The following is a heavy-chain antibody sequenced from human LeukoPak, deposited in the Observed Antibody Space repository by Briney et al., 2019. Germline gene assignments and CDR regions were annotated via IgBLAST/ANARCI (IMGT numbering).Heavy chain of an antibody. CDR2: IYGGNNA. CDR1: GFTFSSYA. D-gene: IGHD2-8*02. J-gene: IGHJ4*02. CDR3: ARGVLGVIPIDY. Sequence: PGRSLRLSCAASGFTFSSYAMHWVRQAPGKGLEWVSLIYGGNNAFYADSVKGRFTISRDNSKNTLYLQMNSLRAEDTAVYYCARGVLGVIPIDYWGQGTLVTVSS. V-gene: IGHV3-30*14.